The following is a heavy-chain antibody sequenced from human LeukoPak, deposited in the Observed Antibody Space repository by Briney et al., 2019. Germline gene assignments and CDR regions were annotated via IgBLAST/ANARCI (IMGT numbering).Heavy chain of an antibody. Sequence: GGSLRLSCAASLFTFSSYAMSWVRQAPGRGLEWVSGISDGGAGTYYADSVRGRFTISRDNSENTLYLQMNSLRAEDTAVYYCAKDPFVFRYFDYWGQGTLVTVSS. CDR3: AKDPFVFRYFDY. D-gene: IGHD2-21*01. CDR2: ISDGGAGT. CDR1: LFTFSSYA. V-gene: IGHV3-23*01. J-gene: IGHJ4*02.